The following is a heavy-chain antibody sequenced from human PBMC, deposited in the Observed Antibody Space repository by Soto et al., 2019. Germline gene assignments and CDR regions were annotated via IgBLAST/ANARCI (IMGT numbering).Heavy chain of an antibody. Sequence: SVKVSCKASGGTFSSYAISWVRQAPGQGLEWMGGIIPIFGTANYAQKFQGRVTITADESTSTAYMELSSLRSEDTAVYYCARMSSGYEPFDYWGQGTLVTVSS. CDR1: GGTFSSYA. D-gene: IGHD3-22*01. CDR3: ARMSSGYEPFDY. CDR2: IIPIFGTA. V-gene: IGHV1-69*13. J-gene: IGHJ4*02.